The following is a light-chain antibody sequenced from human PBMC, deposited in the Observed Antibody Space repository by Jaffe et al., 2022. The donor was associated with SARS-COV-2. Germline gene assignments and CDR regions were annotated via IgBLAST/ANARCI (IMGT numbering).Light chain of an antibody. CDR2: GAS. CDR1: QSISKY. V-gene: IGKV1-39*01. J-gene: IGKJ1*01. CDR3: QQSHSSPRT. Sequence: DIQMTQSPSSLSASVGDRVTITCRASQSISKYLNWYQQTSGKAPKLLIYGASSLQSGVPSRFGGSGSGTDFTLTISSLQPEDFATYYCQQSHSSPRTFGQGTKVEI.